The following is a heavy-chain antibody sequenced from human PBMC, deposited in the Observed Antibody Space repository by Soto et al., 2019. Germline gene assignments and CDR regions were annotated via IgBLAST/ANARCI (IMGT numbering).Heavy chain of an antibody. CDR2: IKQDGSEQ. J-gene: IGHJ6*02. V-gene: IGHV3-7*05. CDR3: AREAV. CDR1: GFTFSGYW. Sequence: EVQLVESGGGLVQPGGSLRLSCAASGFTFSGYWMSWVRQAPGKGLEWVANIKQDGSEQFYVDSVKGRFTISRDNAKNSLYLQMKILRAENTDVYYCAREAVWGQGTTVTVSS.